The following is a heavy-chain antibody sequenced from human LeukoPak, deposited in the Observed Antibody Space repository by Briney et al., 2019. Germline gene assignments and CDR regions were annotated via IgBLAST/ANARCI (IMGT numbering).Heavy chain of an antibody. Sequence: ASVKVSCKASGYTFTGYYMHWVRQAPGQGLEWMGWISAYNGNTNYAQKLQGRVTMTTDTSTSTAYMELRSLRSDDTAVYYCARDRLGVVIDYWGQGTLVTVSS. CDR2: ISAYNGNT. J-gene: IGHJ4*02. D-gene: IGHD3-22*01. CDR1: GYTFTGYY. V-gene: IGHV1-18*04. CDR3: ARDRLGVVIDY.